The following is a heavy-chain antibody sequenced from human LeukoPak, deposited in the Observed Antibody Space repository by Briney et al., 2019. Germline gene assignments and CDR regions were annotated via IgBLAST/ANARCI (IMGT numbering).Heavy chain of an antibody. CDR2: INPNSGGT. V-gene: IGHV1-2*02. J-gene: IGHJ5*02. D-gene: IGHD2-8*01. CDR3: ARDMLAVPSNWFDP. CDR1: GYSFTGYY. Sequence: ASVKVSCKASGYSFTGYYMHWVRQAPGQGLEWMGWINPNSGGTNYAQKFQGRVTMTRDTSTSTVYMDLRSLRSEDTAVYFCARDMLAVPSNWFDPWGQGTLVTVSP.